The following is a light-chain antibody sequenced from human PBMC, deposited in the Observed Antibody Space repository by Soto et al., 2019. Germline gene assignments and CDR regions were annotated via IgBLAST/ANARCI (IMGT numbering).Light chain of an antibody. CDR1: QGISDY. Sequence: AIRMTHSPSSFSASAGDRVTITCRANQGISDYLAWYQQKPGKAPQLLIYAASTLQSGVPPRFSGSGSGTDFTLTISYLQSEDFATYYCQQYYTYPRTFGQGTKLEIK. CDR3: QQYYTYPRT. CDR2: AAS. V-gene: IGKV1-8*01. J-gene: IGKJ2*02.